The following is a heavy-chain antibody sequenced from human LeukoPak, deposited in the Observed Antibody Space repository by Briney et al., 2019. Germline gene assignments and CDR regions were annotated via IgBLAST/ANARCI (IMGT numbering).Heavy chain of an antibody. V-gene: IGHV4-34*01. CDR2: INHSGST. D-gene: IGHD6-13*01. CDR3: ARHQGLAAAGGFDY. CDR1: GGSFSGYY. Sequence: SETLSLTCAVYGGSFSGYYWSWIRQPPGKGLEWIGEINHSGSTNYNPSLKSRVTISVDTSKNQFSLKLSSVTAADTAVYYCARHQGLAAAGGFDYWGQGTLVTVSS. J-gene: IGHJ4*02.